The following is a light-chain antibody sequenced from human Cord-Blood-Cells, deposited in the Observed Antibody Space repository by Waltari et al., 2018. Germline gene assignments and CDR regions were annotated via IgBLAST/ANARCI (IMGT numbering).Light chain of an antibody. J-gene: IGLJ1*01. V-gene: IGLV2-23*02. CDR3: CSYAGSSTYV. CDR1: SSDVGSFTL. Sequence: QSALTQPASVSGSPGQSITISCTGTSSDVGSFTLVSWYQQHPGKAPKRRIYEVSKRPSGVSKRFSGSKAGNTASLTISGLQAEDEADYYCCSYAGSSTYVFGTGTKVTVL. CDR2: EVS.